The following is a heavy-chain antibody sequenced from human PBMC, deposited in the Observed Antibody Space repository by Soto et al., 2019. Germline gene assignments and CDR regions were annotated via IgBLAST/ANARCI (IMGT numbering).Heavy chain of an antibody. V-gene: IGHV3-30*03. CDR2: ISYDSTKT. D-gene: IGHD1-26*01. Sequence: QVQLVESGGGVVQPGRSLRLSCAASGFTFNSYGMHWVRQGPGNGLEWVAFISYDSTKTYYADSVKGRFTISRDNSNSALYVQMNSLTGEDTAVYYCARTRSAGSDFHYYSLDVWGQGTTVTVS. J-gene: IGHJ6*01. CDR1: GFTFNSYG. CDR3: ARTRSAGSDFHYYSLDV.